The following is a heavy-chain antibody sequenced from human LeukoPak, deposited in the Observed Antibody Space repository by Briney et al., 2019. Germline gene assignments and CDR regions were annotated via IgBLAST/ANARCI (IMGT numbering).Heavy chain of an antibody. D-gene: IGHD3-10*01. V-gene: IGHV1-2*02. CDR3: ARDLSLVRGRDY. J-gene: IGHJ4*02. CDR1: GYTFTGYY. Sequence: EASVKDSCKASGYTFTGYYMHWVRQAPGQGLEWMGWINPNSGGTNYAQKFQGRVTMTRDTSISTAYMELSRLRSDDTAVYYCARDLSLVRGRDYWGQGTLVTVSS. CDR2: INPNSGGT.